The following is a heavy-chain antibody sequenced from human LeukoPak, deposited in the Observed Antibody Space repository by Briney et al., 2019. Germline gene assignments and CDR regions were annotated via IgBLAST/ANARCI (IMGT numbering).Heavy chain of an antibody. J-gene: IGHJ6*02. CDR1: GGSISSYY. D-gene: IGHD1-26*01. Sequence: SETLSLTCTVTGGSISSYYWSWIRQPAGKGLEWIGRIYTSGCTNYNPSLKSRVTMSVDTSKNQFSLKLSSVTAADTAVYYCASDGVGYYYYGMDVWGQGTTVTVSS. CDR3: ASDGVGYYYYGMDV. CDR2: IYTSGCT. V-gene: IGHV4-4*07.